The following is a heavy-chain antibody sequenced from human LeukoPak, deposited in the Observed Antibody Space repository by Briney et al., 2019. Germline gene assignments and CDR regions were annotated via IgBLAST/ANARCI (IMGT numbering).Heavy chain of an antibody. CDR2: INPSGSAT. V-gene: IGHV1-46*01. CDR3: ARGYHTLTGYFQFDY. CDR1: GYTFIDYY. J-gene: IGHJ4*02. Sequence: GASVKVSCKASGYTFIDYYIHWVRQAPGQGLEWMGIINPSGSATSYAQNFQGRVTMTRDLSTSSVYMELSSLRSEDTAVYYCARGYHTLTGYFQFDYWGQGTLVTVSS. D-gene: IGHD3-9*01.